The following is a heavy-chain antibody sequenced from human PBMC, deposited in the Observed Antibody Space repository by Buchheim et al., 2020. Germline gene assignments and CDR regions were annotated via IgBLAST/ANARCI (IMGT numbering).Heavy chain of an antibody. CDR2: IKSKTDGGTT. CDR1: GFSFTYAW. V-gene: IGHV3-15*01. Sequence: EVHLVESGGGVVKPGGSLRLSCAASGFSFTYAWMSWVRQAPGKGLEWVGRIKSKTDGGTTDYAAPVNGRFSISRDDSEKTLFLKMNSLKAEDTAVYYCTTGHYDYWSSYNRFVEWGQGTL. J-gene: IGHJ4*02. CDR3: TTGHYDYWSSYNRFVE. D-gene: IGHD3-3*01.